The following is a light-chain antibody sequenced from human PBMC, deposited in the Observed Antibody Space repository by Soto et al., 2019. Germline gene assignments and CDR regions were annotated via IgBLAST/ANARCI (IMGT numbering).Light chain of an antibody. CDR1: QSISSY. CDR3: QQSYSTPHT. V-gene: IGKV1-39*01. CDR2: AAS. Sequence: DIQMTQSPASLSASVGDRVTITGRASQSISSYLNWYQQKPGKAPKLLIYAASSLQSGVPSRFSGSGSGTDFTLTISSLQPEDFATYYCQQSYSTPHTFGPGTKVDI. J-gene: IGKJ3*01.